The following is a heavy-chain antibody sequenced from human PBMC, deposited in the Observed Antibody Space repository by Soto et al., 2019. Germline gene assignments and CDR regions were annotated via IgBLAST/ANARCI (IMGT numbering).Heavy chain of an antibody. D-gene: IGHD3-10*01. Sequence: GGSLRLSCAASGLTFSNYGFHWVRQAPGRGLEWVAVISGGGGTKYYADSVKGRITISRDNSKNTLYLQMNSLRAEDTAVYYCAKGEGRMVRGVIIDYWGQGTLVTVSS. J-gene: IGHJ4*02. CDR1: GLTFSNYG. CDR3: AKGEGRMVRGVIIDY. CDR2: ISGGGGTK. V-gene: IGHV3-23*01.